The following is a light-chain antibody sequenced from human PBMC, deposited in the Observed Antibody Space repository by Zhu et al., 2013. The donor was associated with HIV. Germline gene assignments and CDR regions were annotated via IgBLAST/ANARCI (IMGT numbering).Light chain of an antibody. CDR1: QDIRSS. V-gene: IGKV1-8*01. CDR3: QQYYNYPRT. CDR2: GAT. J-gene: IGKJ1*01. Sequence: AIRMTQSPSSLSASTGDRVSITCRASQDIRSSLAWYRQTPGEPPKLLIYGATTLEGGVPSRFSGSGSGTDFTLTISCLQSEDFATYYCQQYYNYPRTFGQGTHVEVK.